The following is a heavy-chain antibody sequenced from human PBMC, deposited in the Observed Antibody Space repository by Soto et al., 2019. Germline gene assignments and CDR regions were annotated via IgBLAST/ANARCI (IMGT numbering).Heavy chain of an antibody. V-gene: IGHV4-59*08. CDR2: IFSSGTT. CDR3: GKHPQAPYFRQGLDY. CDR1: GGSINNYY. Sequence: PSETLSLTCTVSGGSINNYYWSWIRQPPGKGLEWIAYIFSSGTTSYNPSLKSRVSASVDTSKNQVYLHLNSVTAADPAVYYCGKHPQAPYFRQGLDYWARETLVTVP. D-gene: IGHD3-10*01. J-gene: IGHJ4*02.